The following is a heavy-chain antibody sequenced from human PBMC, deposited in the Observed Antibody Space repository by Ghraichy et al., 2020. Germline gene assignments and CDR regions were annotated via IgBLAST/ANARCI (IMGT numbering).Heavy chain of an antibody. CDR3: ARVAVVATIFGDYYIMDV. CDR2: IFTSGST. CDR1: GGSRSSYY. Sequence: SETLSLTCTVSGGSRSSYYWSWIRQPAGKGLEWIGRIFTSGSTNYNPSLKSRVTMSVDTSKNQFSLKLSSVTAADTAVYYRARVAVVATIFGDYYIMDVWGQGTTVTVSS. V-gene: IGHV4-4*07. D-gene: IGHD5-12*01. J-gene: IGHJ6*01.